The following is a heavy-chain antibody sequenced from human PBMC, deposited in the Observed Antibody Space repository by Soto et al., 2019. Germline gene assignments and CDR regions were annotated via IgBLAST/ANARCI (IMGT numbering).Heavy chain of an antibody. Sequence: GGSLRLSCAASGFTFSSYAMHWVRQVPGKGLEWVAVISYDGNKYHADSVKGRFTISRDNSKNTLYLQMNSLRAEDTAVFYCARDRSGSWTFDYWGQGTLVTVSS. CDR1: GFTFSSYA. CDR2: ISYDGNK. CDR3: ARDRSGSWTFDY. V-gene: IGHV3-30-3*01. J-gene: IGHJ4*02. D-gene: IGHD6-13*01.